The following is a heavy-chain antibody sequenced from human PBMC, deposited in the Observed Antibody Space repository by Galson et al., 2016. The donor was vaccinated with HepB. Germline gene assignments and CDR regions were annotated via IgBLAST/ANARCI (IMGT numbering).Heavy chain of an antibody. CDR2: IRGSGGGI. J-gene: IGHJ3*02. V-gene: IGHV3-23*01. D-gene: IGHD3-10*01. CDR3: AKERGSRITMVRGVLDAFDI. Sequence: SLRLSCAASGFIFSTYAMNWVRQAPGKGLEWVSSIRGSGGGIDYEDSVKGRFSISRDNSKNTLYLQMSGLRAEDTALYYCAKERGSRITMVRGVLDAFDIWGQGTMVTVSS. CDR1: GFIFSTYA.